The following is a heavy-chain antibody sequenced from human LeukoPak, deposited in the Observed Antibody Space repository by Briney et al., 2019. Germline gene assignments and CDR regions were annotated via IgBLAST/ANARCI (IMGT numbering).Heavy chain of an antibody. CDR3: ARDAGHFDY. J-gene: IGHJ4*02. Sequence: GGSLRLSCAASGFTFSSYEMNWVRQAPGKGLEWVSYISGSGSTMYYADSVKGRFTISRDNAKNSLYLQMNSLRAEDTAIYYCARDAGHFDYWGQGTLVTVSS. CDR2: ISGSGSTM. V-gene: IGHV3-48*03. CDR1: GFTFSSYE.